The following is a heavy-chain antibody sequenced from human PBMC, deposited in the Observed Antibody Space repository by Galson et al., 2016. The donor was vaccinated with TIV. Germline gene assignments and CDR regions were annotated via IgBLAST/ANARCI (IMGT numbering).Heavy chain of an antibody. CDR1: GLIVTSNS. D-gene: IGHD3-22*01. CDR2: INTDGSTT. Sequence: SLRLSCAASGLIVTSNSMTWARQAPGKGLVWVSRINTDGSTTNYADSVKGRFTISRDNAKNTLYLQMNGLSAEDTAVYYCSRPSHYYDISSFYPLDFWGQGTLVTVSS. V-gene: IGHV3-74*01. J-gene: IGHJ4*02. CDR3: SRPSHYYDISSFYPLDF.